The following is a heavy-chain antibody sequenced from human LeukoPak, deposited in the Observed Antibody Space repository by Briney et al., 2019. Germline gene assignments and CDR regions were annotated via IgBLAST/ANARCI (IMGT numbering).Heavy chain of an antibody. Sequence: SETLSLTCTVSGGSISSDYWSWIRQPAGKGLEWIGRIYISGNTKYNPSLKSRVTMSVDTSKNQLSLKLSSVTAADTAVYYCAKVAGAGFQFDPWGQGTLVTVSS. V-gene: IGHV4-4*07. D-gene: IGHD1-26*01. CDR2: IYISGNT. J-gene: IGHJ5*02. CDR3: AKVAGAGFQFDP. CDR1: GGSISSDY.